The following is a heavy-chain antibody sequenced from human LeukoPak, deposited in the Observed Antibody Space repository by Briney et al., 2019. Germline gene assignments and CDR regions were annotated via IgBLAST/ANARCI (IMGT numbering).Heavy chain of an antibody. J-gene: IGHJ4*02. CDR1: GFSLSTSGVG. CDR2: IYWDDDK. Sequence: SGPTLVKPTQTLTLTCTFSGFSLSTSGVGVGWIRQPPGKALEWLALIYWDDDKRYSPSLKSRLTITKDTSKNQVVLTMTNMDPVDTATYYCAHSLITMVRGVIITFDYWGQGTLVTVSS. CDR3: AHSLITMVRGVIITFDY. V-gene: IGHV2-5*02. D-gene: IGHD3-10*01.